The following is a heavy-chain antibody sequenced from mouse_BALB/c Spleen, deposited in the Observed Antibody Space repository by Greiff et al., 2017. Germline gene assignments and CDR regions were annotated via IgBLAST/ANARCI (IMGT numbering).Heavy chain of an antibody. CDR3: ARSGGNYVDYYAMDY. D-gene: IGHD2-1*01. J-gene: IGHJ4*01. CDR1: GYSITSDYA. Sequence: VQLKESGPGLVKPSQSLSLTCTVTGYSITSDYAWNWIRQFPGNKLEWMGYISYSGSTSYNPSLNSRISITRDTTKNQFFLQLNSVTTEDTATYYCARSGGNYVDYYAMDYWGQGTSVTVSS. V-gene: IGHV3-2*02. CDR2: ISYSGST.